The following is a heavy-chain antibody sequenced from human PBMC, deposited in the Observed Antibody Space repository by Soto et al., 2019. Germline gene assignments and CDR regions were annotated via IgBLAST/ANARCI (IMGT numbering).Heavy chain of an antibody. J-gene: IGHJ4*02. CDR1: GGSVSNSNYY. D-gene: IGHD2-8*01. V-gene: IGHV4-39*01. Sequence: SETLSLTCTVSGGSVSNSNYYWGWIRQSPGKGLEWIGSVYYRGRSYSKSSVKSRVTISVDTSKNQFSLNLNSVTASDTAVYFCLSQRTSVLTQAYFDYWGPGALVTVSS. CDR2: VYYRGRS. CDR3: LSQRTSVLTQAYFDY.